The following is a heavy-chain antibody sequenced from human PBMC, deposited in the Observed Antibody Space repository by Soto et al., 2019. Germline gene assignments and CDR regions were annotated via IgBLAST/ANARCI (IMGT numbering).Heavy chain of an antibody. CDR2: IIPIFGTA. V-gene: IGHV1-69*06. CDR3: ARGGGVTTYYYYGMDV. Sequence: SVKVSCKASGGTFSSYAISGVRQAPGQGLEWMGGIIPIFGTANYAQKFQGRVTITADKSTSTAYMELSSLRSEDTAVYYCARGGGVTTYYYYGMDVWGQGTTVTVSS. J-gene: IGHJ6*02. CDR1: GGTFSSYA. D-gene: IGHD4-4*01.